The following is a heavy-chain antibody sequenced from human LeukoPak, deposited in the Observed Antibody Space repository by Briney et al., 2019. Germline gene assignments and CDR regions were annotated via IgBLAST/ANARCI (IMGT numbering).Heavy chain of an antibody. Sequence: SETLSLTCTVSGGPIRSITNYWGWIRQPPGKGLEWIGTIYYTGNTYYNPSLQSRVTISVDTSSNQFSMRLTTVTAADTAFYYCASIEVFIMNRDVIAEYFHHWGQGALVLVSS. V-gene: IGHV4-39*01. CDR1: GGPIRSITNY. CDR2: IYYTGNT. CDR3: ASIEVFIMNRDVIAEYFHH. D-gene: IGHD3-3*01. J-gene: IGHJ1*01.